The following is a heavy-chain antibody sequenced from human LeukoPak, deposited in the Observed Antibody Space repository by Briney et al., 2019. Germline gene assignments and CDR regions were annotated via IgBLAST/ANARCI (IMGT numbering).Heavy chain of an antibody. Sequence: TSETLSLTCTVSGGSISSSGYYWGWIRQPPGKGLEWIGSIYYSGSTYYNPSLKSRVTISVDTSKNQFSLKLSSVTAADTAVYYCAREDTAMVKDYWGQGTLVTVSS. V-gene: IGHV4-39*07. CDR2: IYYSGST. CDR1: GGSISSSGYY. J-gene: IGHJ4*02. CDR3: AREDTAMVKDY. D-gene: IGHD5-18*01.